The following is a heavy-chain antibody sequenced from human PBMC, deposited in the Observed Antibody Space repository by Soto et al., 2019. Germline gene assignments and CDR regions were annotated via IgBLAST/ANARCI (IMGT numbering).Heavy chain of an antibody. Sequence: QVQLQESGPGLVKPSQILSLTCTVSGGSISGGGFYWIWIRQHPGKGLEWIGYTYYSGSADYTPSLKSRVTMSIGTSKTQFSLNLPSVTAADTAVYYCARDVVGRDGDTRDALDIWGQGTMVIVSS. D-gene: IGHD1-26*01. V-gene: IGHV4-31*03. J-gene: IGHJ3*02. CDR3: ARDVVGRDGDTRDALDI. CDR1: GGSISGGGFY. CDR2: TYYSGSA.